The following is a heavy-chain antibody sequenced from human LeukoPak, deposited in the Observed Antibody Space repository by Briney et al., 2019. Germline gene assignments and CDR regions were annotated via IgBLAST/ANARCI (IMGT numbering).Heavy chain of an antibody. CDR3: ARDHTGPVDY. CDR2: INHSGST. Sequence: PSETLSLTCTVSGGSISSYYWSWIRQPPGKGLEWIGEINHSGSTNYNPSLKSRVTISVDTSKNQFSLKLSSVTAADTAVYYCARDHTGPVDYWGQGTLVTVSS. CDR1: GGSISSYY. V-gene: IGHV4-34*01. D-gene: IGHD1-1*01. J-gene: IGHJ4*02.